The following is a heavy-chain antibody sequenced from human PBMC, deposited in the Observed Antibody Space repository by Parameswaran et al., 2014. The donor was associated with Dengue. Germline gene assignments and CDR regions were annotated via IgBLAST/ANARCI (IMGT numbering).Heavy chain of an antibody. D-gene: IGHD3-3*01. V-gene: IGHV3-11*06. J-gene: IGHJ4*02. CDR3: ARVGIDFWSGYFDY. CDR2: ISSMSSYT. Sequence: WIRQPPGKGLEWVSYISSMSSYTNYADSVKGRFTISRDNAKNSLYLQMNSLRAEDTAVYFCARVGIDFWSGYFDYWGQGTLVTVSS.